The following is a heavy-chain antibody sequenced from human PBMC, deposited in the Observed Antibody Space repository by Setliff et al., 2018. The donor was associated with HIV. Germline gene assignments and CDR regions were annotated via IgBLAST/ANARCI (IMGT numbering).Heavy chain of an antibody. Sequence: SETLSLTCTVSGGSISRNSFYWGWFRQPPGEGLEWIGSIYYSGTTYYAPSLETRLTISVDTSTNQFSLRLTSVTAADTAMYFCAGDSGYPSNWFDPWGQGILVTVSS. CDR3: AGDSGYPSNWFDP. J-gene: IGHJ5*02. D-gene: IGHD3-22*01. V-gene: IGHV4-39*02. CDR2: IYYSGTT. CDR1: GGSISRNSFY.